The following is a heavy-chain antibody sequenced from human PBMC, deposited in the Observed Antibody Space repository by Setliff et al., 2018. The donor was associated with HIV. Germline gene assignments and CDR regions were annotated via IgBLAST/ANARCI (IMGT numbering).Heavy chain of an antibody. CDR2: IYPDDSNI. CDR1: DYTFTTYW. D-gene: IGHD6-13*01. CDR3: ARRDGRSMNAFQI. Sequence: PGESLKISCKAVDYTFTTYWIGWVRQMPGEGLEWMGIIYPDDSNIRYNPSFQSQVTISADKSITTANLEIHNLKASDTATYYCARRDGRSMNAFQIWGPGAMVTVSS. J-gene: IGHJ3*01. V-gene: IGHV5-51*01.